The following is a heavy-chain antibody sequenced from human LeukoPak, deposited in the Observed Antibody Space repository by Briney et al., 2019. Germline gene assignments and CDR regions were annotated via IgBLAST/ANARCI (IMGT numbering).Heavy chain of an antibody. CDR3: ARDRDGYNY. D-gene: IGHD5-24*01. Sequence: PGGSLRLSCAASGFTFSSYAMHWVRQAPGKGLEWVAVISYDGSNKYYADSVKGRFTISRDNSKNTLYLQMNSLRAEDTAVYYCARDRDGYNYWGQGTLVTVSS. CDR1: GFTFSSYA. V-gene: IGHV3-30*04. J-gene: IGHJ4*02. CDR2: ISYDGSNK.